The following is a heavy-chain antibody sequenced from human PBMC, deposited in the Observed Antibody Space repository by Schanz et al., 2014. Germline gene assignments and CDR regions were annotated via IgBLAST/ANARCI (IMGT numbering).Heavy chain of an antibody. J-gene: IGHJ4*02. CDR3: SETPTAAGPFHY. CDR2: IRTKKNNYAT. V-gene: IGHV3-73*01. CDR1: GFTFSDSA. D-gene: IGHD6-13*01. Sequence: DVQVVESGGDLVQPGGSLKLSCAASGFTFSDSAIHWVRQASGKGLEWLGRIRTKKNNYATTYTESMKGRFAMSRDDSKNTAYLQMNSLKTEDTAVYYCSETPTAAGPFHYWGPGTLVTVSS.